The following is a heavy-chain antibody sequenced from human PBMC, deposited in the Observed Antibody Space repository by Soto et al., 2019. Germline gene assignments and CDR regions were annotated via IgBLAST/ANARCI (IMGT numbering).Heavy chain of an antibody. J-gene: IGHJ2*01. CDR1: GYTFTSYY. D-gene: IGHD2-21*02. V-gene: IGHV1-46*01. CDR2: INPSGGST. Sequence: ASVKVSCKASGYTFTSYYMHWVRQAPGQGLEWMGIINPSGGSTSYAQKFQGRVTMTRDTSTSTVYMELSSLRSEDTAVYYCARDSWVVTATKRYWYFDLWGRGTLVTVSS. CDR3: ARDSWVVTATKRYWYFDL.